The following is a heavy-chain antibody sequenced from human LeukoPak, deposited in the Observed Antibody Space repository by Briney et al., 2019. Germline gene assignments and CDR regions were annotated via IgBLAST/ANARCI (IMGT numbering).Heavy chain of an antibody. CDR3: AREWELGDWFNP. J-gene: IGHJ5*02. D-gene: IGHD1-26*01. V-gene: IGHV4-59*01. CDR2: IYYSGST. Sequence: SSETLSLTCTVSGGSISSYYWSWIRQPPGKGLEWIGYIYYSGSTNYNPSLKSRVTISVDTSKNQFSLKLSSVTAADTAVYYCAREWELGDWFNPWGQGTLVTVSS. CDR1: GGSISSYY.